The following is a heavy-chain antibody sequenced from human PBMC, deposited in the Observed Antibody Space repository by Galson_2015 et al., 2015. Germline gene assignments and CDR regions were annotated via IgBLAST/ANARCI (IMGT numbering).Heavy chain of an antibody. J-gene: IGHJ4*02. CDR1: GFTFSTYA. Sequence: SLRLSCAASGFTFSTYAMSWVRQAPGKGLEWVSIISVTVSSTYYADSVKGRFTISRDNSKNTLNLQMNSLSAEDTAIYYCAKLVYCSGNYPYFDYWGQGALVTVSS. CDR2: ISVTVSST. D-gene: IGHD3-10*01. CDR3: AKLVYCSGNYPYFDY. V-gene: IGHV3-23*01.